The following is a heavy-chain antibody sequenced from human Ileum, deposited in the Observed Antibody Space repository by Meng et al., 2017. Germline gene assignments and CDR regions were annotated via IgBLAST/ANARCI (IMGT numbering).Heavy chain of an antibody. V-gene: IGHV3-7*01. CDR3: VRNSRVPLAFI. J-gene: IGHJ4*02. D-gene: IGHD3-16*01. CDR1: GFSFSNHR. CDR2: INQDGSGE. Sequence: GESLKTLCVDSGFSFSNHRMSRVRQAPGKGLEWVAHINQDGSGENYVASVRSRFTITRDNADRSVYLQMNSLRAEDTAVHYCVRNSRVPLAFIWGQGTLVTVSS.